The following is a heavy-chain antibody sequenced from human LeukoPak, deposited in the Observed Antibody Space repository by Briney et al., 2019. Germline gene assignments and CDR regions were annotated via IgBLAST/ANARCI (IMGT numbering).Heavy chain of an antibody. V-gene: IGHV4-4*07. J-gene: IGHJ4*02. CDR1: GGYISTYY. CDR3: ATNTPIAVAGTQGNY. CDR2: IHTSGST. Sequence: SETLSLTCTVSGGYISTYYWSWIRQPAGKGVEWIGRIHTSGSTDYNPSLKSRVTISVDKSKNQFSLKLSSVTAADTAVYYCATNTPIAVAGTQGNYWGQGMLVTVSS. D-gene: IGHD6-13*01.